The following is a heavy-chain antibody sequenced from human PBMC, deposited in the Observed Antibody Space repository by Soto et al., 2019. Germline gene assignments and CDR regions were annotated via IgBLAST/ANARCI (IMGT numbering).Heavy chain of an antibody. CDR2: IYYSGST. CDR3: ARETLIRNYYYGMDV. V-gene: IGHV4-59*01. J-gene: IGHJ6*02. Sequence: SETLSLTCTVSGGSISSYYWSWIRQPPGKGLEWIGYIYYSGSTNYNPSLKSRVTISVDTSKNQFSLKLSSVTAADTAVYYCARETLIRNYYYGMDVWGQGTTVTVSS. D-gene: IGHD2-8*01. CDR1: GGSISSYY.